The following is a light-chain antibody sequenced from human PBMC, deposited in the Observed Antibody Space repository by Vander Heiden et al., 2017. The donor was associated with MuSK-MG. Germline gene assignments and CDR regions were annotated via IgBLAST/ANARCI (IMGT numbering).Light chain of an antibody. J-gene: IGKJ5*01. CDR3: QFYGSSPPIT. Sequence: EIVLTQSPGTLSFSPGERATLSCRTSQSFSASYLAWYQHTGIPDRFSGSGSETDFTLTISSLEPEDFAIYYCQFYGSSPPITFGQGTRLEIK. V-gene: IGKV3-20*01. CDR1: QSFSASY.